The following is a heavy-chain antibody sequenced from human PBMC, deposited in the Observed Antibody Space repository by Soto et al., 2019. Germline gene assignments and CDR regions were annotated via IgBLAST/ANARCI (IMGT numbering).Heavy chain of an antibody. J-gene: IGHJ5*02. Sequence: GGSLRLSCAASGFTFSGSAIHWVRQASGKGLEWVGRIRTKANKYATAYAASVKGRFTISRDNAQNSLYLQMNSLRAEDTAVYYCLSGNSPSSTWGQGTLVTVSS. CDR2: IRTKANKYAT. D-gene: IGHD4-4*01. CDR3: LSGNSPSST. CDR1: GFTFSGSA. V-gene: IGHV3-73*01.